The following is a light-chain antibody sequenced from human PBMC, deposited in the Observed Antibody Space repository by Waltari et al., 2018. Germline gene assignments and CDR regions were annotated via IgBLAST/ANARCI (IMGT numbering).Light chain of an antibody. Sequence: LVLTQSPSASASLGASVKLTCTLSSGYSSNVIAWLQQQPGKGPWYLMKVNSDGSHRKGDDIPDRFSASKSGTECYLTISSLQSEDEADYYCQTGGHGTWVFGGGTKLTVL. CDR3: QTGGHGTWV. CDR1: SGYSSNV. CDR2: VNSDGSH. V-gene: IGLV4-69*01. J-gene: IGLJ3*02.